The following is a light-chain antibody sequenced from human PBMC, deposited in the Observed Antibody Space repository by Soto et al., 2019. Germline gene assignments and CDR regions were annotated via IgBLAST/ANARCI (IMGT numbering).Light chain of an antibody. CDR1: SSNIGAGYD. CDR3: QSYDRSRSPTYV. V-gene: IGLV1-40*01. Sequence: QSVLTQPPSVSGAPGQRVSISCTGSSSNIGAGYDVHWYQHLPGTAPKLLIYANNNRPSGVPDRFSGSKSGTSASLAITGLQAEDEADYYCQSYDRSRSPTYVFGNGTKVTVL. CDR2: ANN. J-gene: IGLJ1*01.